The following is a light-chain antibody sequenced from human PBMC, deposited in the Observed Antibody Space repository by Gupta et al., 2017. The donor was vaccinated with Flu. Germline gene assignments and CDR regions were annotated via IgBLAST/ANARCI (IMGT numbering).Light chain of an antibody. CDR3: QSYDSSLSGSV. V-gene: IGLV1-40*01. Sequence: VPISCTGSNSNIGAGYDVHWYQQLPGTAPKLLIYGNSNRPSGVPDRFSGSKSGTSASLAITGLQAEDEADYYCQSYDSSLSGSVFGGGTKLTVL. CDR1: NSNIGAGYD. CDR2: GNS. J-gene: IGLJ3*02.